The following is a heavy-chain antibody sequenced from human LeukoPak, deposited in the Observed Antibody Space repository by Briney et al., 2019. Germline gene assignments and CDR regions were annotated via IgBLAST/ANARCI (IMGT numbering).Heavy chain of an antibody. CDR3: AGDWKRYSSSWYGDGTDY. Sequence: GGSLRLSCAASGFTFSSYWMSWVRQAPGKGLEWVANIKQDGSEKYYVDSVKGRFTISRDNAKNSLYLQMNSLRAEDTAVYYCAGDWKRYSSSWYGDGTDYWGQGTLVTVSS. V-gene: IGHV3-7*03. CDR2: IKQDGSEK. D-gene: IGHD6-13*01. CDR1: GFTFSSYW. J-gene: IGHJ4*02.